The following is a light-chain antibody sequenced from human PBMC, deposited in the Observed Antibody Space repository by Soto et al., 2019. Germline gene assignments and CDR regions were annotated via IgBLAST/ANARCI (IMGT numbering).Light chain of an antibody. Sequence: EVLMTQSPATLSVSPGERATLSCRASQSVSSNLAWYQLKPGQAPRLLIYAASTMATDSPARFSGSGSGTEFTLPISSLQSADFSVYYCQQYNRWPPVAFGQGTRVEIK. CDR1: QSVSSN. CDR2: AAS. J-gene: IGKJ1*01. V-gene: IGKV3-15*01. CDR3: QQYNRWPPVA.